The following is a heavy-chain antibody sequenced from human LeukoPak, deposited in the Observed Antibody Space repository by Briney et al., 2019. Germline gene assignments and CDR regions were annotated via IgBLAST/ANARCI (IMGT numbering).Heavy chain of an antibody. CDR1: GFTFSSYG. Sequence: GRSLRLPCAASGFTFSSYGMHWVRQAPGKGLEWVAVISYDGSSKSYADSVKGRFTISRDNSKNTLYLQMNSLRAEDTAVYYCAKEGSVAGTRWGLDYWGQGTLVTVSS. D-gene: IGHD6-19*01. J-gene: IGHJ4*02. CDR2: ISYDGSSK. V-gene: IGHV3-30*18. CDR3: AKEGSVAGTRWGLDY.